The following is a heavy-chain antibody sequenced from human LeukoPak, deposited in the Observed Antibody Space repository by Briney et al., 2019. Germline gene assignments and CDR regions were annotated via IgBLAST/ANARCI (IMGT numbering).Heavy chain of an antibody. CDR3: AKDHRRVKYYYDSSGYYSFPDY. D-gene: IGHD3-22*01. CDR2: ISGSGGST. J-gene: IGHJ4*02. V-gene: IGHV3-23*01. Sequence: GGSLRLSCAASGFTFSSYAMSWVRQAPGKGLEWVSAISGSGGSTYYADSVKGRFTISRDNSKNTLYLQMNSLRAEDTAVYYCAKDHRRVKYYYDSSGYYSFPDYWGQGTLVTVSS. CDR1: GFTFSSYA.